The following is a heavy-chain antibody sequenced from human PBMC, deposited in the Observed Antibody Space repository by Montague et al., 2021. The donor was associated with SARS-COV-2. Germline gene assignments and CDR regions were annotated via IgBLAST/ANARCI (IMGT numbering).Heavy chain of an antibody. CDR3: ARDAYYFGRGRENHGAFDP. CDR1: GDSITPYVDSSGGYF. CDR2: IYANGNF. Sequence: SETLSLTCGVSGDSITPYVDSSGGYFWSWIRQPAGKGLEWIGRIYANGNFDYNPSLNIRVSMSMDTSKQEFSIILISVTAADTAVYYCARDAYYFGRGRENHGAFDPWGQGILVTVSS. D-gene: IGHD2/OR15-2a*01. V-gene: IGHV4-4*07. J-gene: IGHJ5*02.